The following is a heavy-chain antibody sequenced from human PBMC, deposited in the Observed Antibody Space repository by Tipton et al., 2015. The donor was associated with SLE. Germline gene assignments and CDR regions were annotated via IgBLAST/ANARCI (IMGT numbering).Heavy chain of an antibody. V-gene: IGHV4-59*08. CDR2: LSDIGRT. CDR1: GASFSGYY. J-gene: IGHJ3*02. Sequence: LSLTCTVSGASFSGYYWSWIRQPPGKGLEWIGYLSDIGRTNYKSSLRSRVTISVDTSRNLLSLKVTSVTAADTAVYYCARQRALDAFDIWGQGTMVIVSS. CDR3: ARQRALDAFDI.